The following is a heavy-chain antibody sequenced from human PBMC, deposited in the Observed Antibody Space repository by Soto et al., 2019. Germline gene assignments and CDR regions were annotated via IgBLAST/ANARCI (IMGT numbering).Heavy chain of an antibody. CDR1: GVSITSGDYY. V-gene: IGHV4-30-4*01. D-gene: IGHD3-3*01. Sequence: QVQLQESGPGLAETLSLTCTVSGVSITSGDYYWNWIRQPPGKGLEWIGNIDYSGNTYYNPSLMSRLTISLDTSKNQFSLKLSSVTAADTAVYYCASFGVASMNWFDPWGQGTLVTVSS. CDR2: IDYSGNT. CDR3: ASFGVASMNWFDP. J-gene: IGHJ5*02.